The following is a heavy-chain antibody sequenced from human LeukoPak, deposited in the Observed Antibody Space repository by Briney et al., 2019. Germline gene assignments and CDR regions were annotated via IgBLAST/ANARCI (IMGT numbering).Heavy chain of an antibody. J-gene: IGHJ2*01. Sequence: PGGSLRLPCAASGFTFSSYWMHWVRQAPGQGLVWVSRINSDGSNTRYADSVKGRFTISRDNAKNTLYLQMNSLRAEDTSVYYCARVGTHYGDVYWYSDLWGRGTLVTVSS. D-gene: IGHD4-17*01. V-gene: IGHV3-74*01. CDR1: GFTFSSYW. CDR2: INSDGSNT. CDR3: ARVGTHYGDVYWYSDL.